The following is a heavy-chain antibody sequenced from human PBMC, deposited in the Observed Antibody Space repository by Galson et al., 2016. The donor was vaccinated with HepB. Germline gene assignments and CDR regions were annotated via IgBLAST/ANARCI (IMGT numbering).Heavy chain of an antibody. Sequence: SLRLSCAASGFVFSDYYMSWLRQAPGKGPEWISYIAGSSSTIYDADSVKGRFTVPRDNARQTLFLQMDSLRVEDTAVYFCARDREPETTMPIFDHWGQGVLVTVSS. D-gene: IGHD4-17*01. CDR3: ARDREPETTMPIFDH. J-gene: IGHJ4*02. CDR2: IAGSSSTI. V-gene: IGHV3-11*01. CDR1: GFVFSDYY.